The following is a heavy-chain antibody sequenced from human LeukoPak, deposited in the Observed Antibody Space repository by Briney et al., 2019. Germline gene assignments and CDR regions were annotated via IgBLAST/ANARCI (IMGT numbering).Heavy chain of an antibody. CDR3: ARSSGTGTFSY. D-gene: IGHD6-25*01. CDR2: VYYGRSP. V-gene: IGHV4-39*02. Sequence: SETLSLTCTVSGDSISRSTYYWAWMRQPPGKGLEWIGSVYYGRSPYFNPSLESRATISVDTSKNHFSLKMSSVTAADTAVYYCARSSGTGTFSYWGQGTLVTVSS. J-gene: IGHJ4*02. CDR1: GDSISRSTYY.